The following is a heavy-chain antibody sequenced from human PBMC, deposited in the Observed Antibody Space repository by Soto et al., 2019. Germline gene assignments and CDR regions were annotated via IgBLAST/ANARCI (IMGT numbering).Heavy chain of an antibody. CDR1: GGSFSGYY. Sequence: QVQLQQWGAGLLKPSETLSLTCAVYGGSFSGYYWSWIRQPPGKGLEWIGEINHSGSTNYNPSLKSRVTISVDTSKNQFSLKLSSVTAADTAVYYCARVEDYIWGSYRQPFDYWGQGTLVTVSS. J-gene: IGHJ4*02. CDR3: ARVEDYIWGSYRQPFDY. CDR2: INHSGST. D-gene: IGHD3-16*02. V-gene: IGHV4-34*01.